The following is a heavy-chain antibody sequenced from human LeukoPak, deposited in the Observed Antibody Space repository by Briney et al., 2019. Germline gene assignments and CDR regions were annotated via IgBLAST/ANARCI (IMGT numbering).Heavy chain of an antibody. CDR1: GFTFSSYA. CDR3: AKSALNGIAAAGTWYFKH. D-gene: IGHD6-13*01. CDR2: ISGSGGST. V-gene: IGHV3-23*01. J-gene: IGHJ1*01. Sequence: GGSLRLSCAASGFTFSSYAMSWVRQAPGKGLEWVAAISGSGGSTYYADSVKGRFTISRDNSKNTLYLQMNSLRAEDTAVYYRAKSALNGIAAAGTWYFKHWRQGTLLPVSS.